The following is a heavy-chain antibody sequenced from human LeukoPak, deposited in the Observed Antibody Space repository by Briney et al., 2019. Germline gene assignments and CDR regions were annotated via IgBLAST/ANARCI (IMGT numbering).Heavy chain of an antibody. CDR3: ARRVVPGAFDI. CDR1: GGSISGSSYY. CDR2: IYYSGST. V-gene: IGHV4-39*01. D-gene: IGHD2-15*01. J-gene: IGHJ3*02. Sequence: SETLSLTCTVSGGSISGSSYYWGWIRQPPGKGLEWIGSIYYSGSTYYNPSLKSRVTISVDTSKNQFSLKLSSVTAADTAVYYCARRVVPGAFDIWGQGTMVTVSS.